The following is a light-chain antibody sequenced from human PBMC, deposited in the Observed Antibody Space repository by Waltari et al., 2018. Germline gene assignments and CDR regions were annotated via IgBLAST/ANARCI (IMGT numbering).Light chain of an antibody. CDR2: GAI. CDR3: HQTYISPPT. V-gene: IGKV1-39*01. J-gene: IGKJ1*01. Sequence: DIQMTQSPSSLSASIGDRVTLTCRASQDISTYLHWYRQTPGKAPNPMIYGAINLPTGVPSRFSASCSGTDFSLTISNLQPEDFGIFYCHQTYISPPTFGQGTRVDIK. CDR1: QDISTY.